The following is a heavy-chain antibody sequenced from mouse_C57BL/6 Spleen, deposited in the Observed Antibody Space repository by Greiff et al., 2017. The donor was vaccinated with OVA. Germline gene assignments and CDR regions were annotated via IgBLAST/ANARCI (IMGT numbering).Heavy chain of an antibody. CDR2: IYIGNGYT. V-gene: IGHV1-58*01. J-gene: IGHJ1*03. Sequence: VQLQQSGAELVRPGSSVKMSCKTSGYTFPSYGINWVKQRPGQGLEWIGYIYIGNGYTEYNEKFKGKATLPSDKSSSTAYMQLCSLTSEDSAIYFRARYYYGGRGGYFDVWGTGTTVTVSS. CDR1: GYTFPSYG. D-gene: IGHD1-1*01. CDR3: ARYYYGGRGGYFDV.